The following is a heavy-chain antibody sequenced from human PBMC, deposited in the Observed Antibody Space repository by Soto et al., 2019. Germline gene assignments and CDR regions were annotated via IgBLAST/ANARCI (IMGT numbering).Heavy chain of an antibody. D-gene: IGHD6-19*01. CDR1: GYTFTSYG. CDR3: ARAAYSSGWYFDY. Sequence: QVQLVQSGAEVKKPGASVKVSCKASGYTFTSYGISWVRQAPGQGLEWMGWISAYNGNTNYAQKLEGRVTVTTDTSTSTAYMDLRSLRSDDTAVYYCARAAYSSGWYFDYWGQGTLVTVSS. V-gene: IGHV1-18*01. CDR2: ISAYNGNT. J-gene: IGHJ4*02.